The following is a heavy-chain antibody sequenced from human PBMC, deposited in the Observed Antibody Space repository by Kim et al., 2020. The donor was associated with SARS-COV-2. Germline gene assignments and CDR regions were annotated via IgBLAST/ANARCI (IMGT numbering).Heavy chain of an antibody. CDR3: ARAVVGSGSYYNPTLRYF. CDR1: GGSFSGYY. V-gene: IGHV4-34*01. CDR2: INHSGST. Sequence: SETLSLTCAVYGGSFSGYYWSWIRQPPGKGLEWIGEINHSGSTNYNPSLKSRVTISVDTSKNQFSLKLSSVTAADTAVYYCARAVVGSGSYYNPTLRYF. D-gene: IGHD3-10*01. J-gene: IGHJ4*01.